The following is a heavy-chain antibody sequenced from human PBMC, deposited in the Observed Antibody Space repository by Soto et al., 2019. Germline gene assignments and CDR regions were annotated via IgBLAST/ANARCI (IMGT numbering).Heavy chain of an antibody. J-gene: IGHJ4*02. D-gene: IGHD5-18*01. CDR1: GFTFSSYA. CDR2: ISGSGGST. V-gene: IGHV3-23*01. Sequence: PGGSLRLSCAASGFTFSSYAMSRVRQAPGKGLEWVSAISGSGGSTYYADSVKGRFTISRDNSKNTLYLQMNSLRAEDTAVYYCAKDSNPTWIQLWNPFDYWGQGTLVTVSS. CDR3: AKDSNPTWIQLWNPFDY.